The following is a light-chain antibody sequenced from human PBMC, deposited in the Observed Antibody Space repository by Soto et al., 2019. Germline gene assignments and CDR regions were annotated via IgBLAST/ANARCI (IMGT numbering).Light chain of an antibody. V-gene: IGKV3-20*01. CDR3: QRSGNSPPWT. CDR2: GAS. CDR1: QSFGSSF. Sequence: EVVLTQSPGTLSLSAGERATLSCRASQSFGSSFLAWYQQKPGQAPRLLIYGASTRATGIPDRFSGSGSGADFTLTISRLEPEDSAVYYCQRSGNSPPWTFCPGTKVEIK. J-gene: IGKJ1*01.